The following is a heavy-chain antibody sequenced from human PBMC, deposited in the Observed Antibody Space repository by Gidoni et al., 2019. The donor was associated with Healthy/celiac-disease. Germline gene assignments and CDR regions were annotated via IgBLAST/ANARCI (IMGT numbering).Heavy chain of an antibody. J-gene: IGHJ4*02. V-gene: IGHV3-23*01. Sequence: EVQLLESGGGLVQPGGSLRLSCADSGFPFSSYAMSWVRQAPGKGLAWVSAISGSGGSTYYADSVKRRFTISRDNSKNTLYLQMNSLRAEDTAVYYCAKRVVDLYYFDYWGQGTLVTVSS. CDR1: GFPFSSYA. CDR2: ISGSGGST. CDR3: AKRVVDLYYFDY. D-gene: IGHD3-22*01.